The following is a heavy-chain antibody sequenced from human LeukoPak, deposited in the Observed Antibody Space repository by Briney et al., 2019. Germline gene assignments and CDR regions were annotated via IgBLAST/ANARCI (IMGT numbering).Heavy chain of an antibody. D-gene: IGHD3-22*01. Sequence: GGSLRLSCAASGFTFSDYYMSWIRQAPGKGLEWVSYISSSGSTIYYADSVKGRFTISRDNAKNSLYLQMNSLRAEDTAVYYCARDRDPGYNDSSGYRRVNAFDIWGQGTMVTVSS. J-gene: IGHJ3*02. CDR3: ARDRDPGYNDSSGYRRVNAFDI. CDR2: ISSSGSTI. V-gene: IGHV3-11*01. CDR1: GFTFSDYY.